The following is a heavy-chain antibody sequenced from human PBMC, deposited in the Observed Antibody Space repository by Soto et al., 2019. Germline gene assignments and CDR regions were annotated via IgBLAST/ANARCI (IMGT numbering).Heavy chain of an antibody. CDR2: MNPNSGNT. V-gene: IGHV1-8*01. D-gene: IGHD6-13*01. J-gene: IGHJ6*02. CDR1: GYTFTSYD. Sequence: QVQLVQSGAEVKKPGASVKVSCKASGYTFTSYDINWVRQATGQGLEWMGWMNPNSGNTGYAQKFQGRVTMTRNTSISKSYMGLSSLRSEDTAVYYCARRGYSSSWYYYYYDGMDGWGQGTTVTVSS. CDR3: ARRGYSSSWYYYYYDGMDG.